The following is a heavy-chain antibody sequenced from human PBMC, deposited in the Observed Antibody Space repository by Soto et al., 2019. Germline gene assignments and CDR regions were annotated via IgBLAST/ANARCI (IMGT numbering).Heavy chain of an antibody. CDR2: IYYSGST. V-gene: IGHV4-39*01. J-gene: IGHJ4*02. CDR1: GGSISSSSYY. D-gene: IGHD6-13*01. CDR3: ARHVIAAADY. Sequence: QLQLQESGPGLVKPSETLSLTCTVSGGSISSSSYYWGWIRQPPGKGLEWIGSIYYSGSTYYNPSLKSRVAISVDTSKNQFSLKLSSVTAADTAVYYCARHVIAAADYWGQGTLVTVSS.